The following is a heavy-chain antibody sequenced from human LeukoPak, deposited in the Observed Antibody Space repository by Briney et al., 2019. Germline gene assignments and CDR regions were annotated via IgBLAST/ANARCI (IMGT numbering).Heavy chain of an antibody. D-gene: IGHD3-3*02. CDR1: GFTFNNND. CDR2: IYSGGST. CDR3: AREISRTGAFDI. V-gene: IGHV3-66*02. J-gene: IGHJ3*02. Sequence: GSLRLSCAASGFTFNNNDMTWVRQAPGKGLEWVSVIYSGGSTYYADSVKGRFTISRDNSKNTLYLQMNSLRAEDTAVYYCAREISRTGAFDIWGQGTMVTVSS.